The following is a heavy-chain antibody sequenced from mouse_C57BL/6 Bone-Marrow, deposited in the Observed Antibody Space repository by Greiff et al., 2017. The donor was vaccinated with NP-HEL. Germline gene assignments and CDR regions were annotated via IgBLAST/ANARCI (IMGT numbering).Heavy chain of an antibody. CDR3: AREVYYGSLYYFDY. V-gene: IGHV1-64*01. CDR1: GYTFTSYW. CDR2: IHPNSGST. Sequence: QVQLKQSGAELVKPGASVKLSCKASGYTFTSYWMHWVKQRPGQGLEWIGMIHPNSGSTNYNEKFKGKATLTADKSSSTAYMQLNSLTSEDSAVYFCAREVYYGSLYYFDYWGQGTTLTVSS. J-gene: IGHJ2*01. D-gene: IGHD1-1*01.